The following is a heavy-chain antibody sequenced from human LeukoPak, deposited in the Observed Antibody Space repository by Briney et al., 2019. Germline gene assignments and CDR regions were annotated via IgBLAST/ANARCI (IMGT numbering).Heavy chain of an antibody. V-gene: IGHV3-74*03. CDR3: ARPTAATSLSASFQQ. Sequence: GGSLRLSCATSGFTFSSYWMYWVRQAPGKGLVWVSRINSDGSSTTYADSVKGRFTISRDNAKSTLYLQMNGLRAEDTAVYYCARPTAATSLSASFQQWGQGTLVTVSS. CDR2: INSDGSST. D-gene: IGHD2-15*01. J-gene: IGHJ1*01. CDR1: GFTFSSYW.